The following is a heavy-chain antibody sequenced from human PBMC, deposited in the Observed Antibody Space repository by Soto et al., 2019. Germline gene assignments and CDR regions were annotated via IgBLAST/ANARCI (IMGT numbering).Heavy chain of an antibody. CDR2: INHSGST. J-gene: IGHJ5*02. D-gene: IGHD6-6*01. CDR3: ARVVDIAARSGPETRENWFDP. CDR1: GGSFSGYY. V-gene: IGHV4-34*01. Sequence: QVQLQQWGAGLLKPSETLSLTCAVYGGSFSGYYWSWIRQPPGKGLEWIGEINHSGSTNYNPSLRCRVTISVDTSKNQFPLKLSSVTAADTAVYYCARVVDIAARSGPETRENWFDPWGQGTLVTVSS.